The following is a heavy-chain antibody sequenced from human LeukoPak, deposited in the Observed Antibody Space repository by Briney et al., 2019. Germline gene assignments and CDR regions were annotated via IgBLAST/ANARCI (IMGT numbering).Heavy chain of an antibody. V-gene: IGHV3-7*01. J-gene: IGHJ4*02. CDR2: IKEDGSQE. CDR1: GFTFSSYW. CDR3: AKGGAPFAESAY. D-gene: IGHD3-10*01. Sequence: LGGSLRLSCAASGFTFSSYWMSWVRQAPGRGLEWVANIKEDGSQEYYVDSVRGRFTISRDNARNSVYLQMNSLRAEDTAVYYCAKGGAPFAESAYWGQGTLVTVSS.